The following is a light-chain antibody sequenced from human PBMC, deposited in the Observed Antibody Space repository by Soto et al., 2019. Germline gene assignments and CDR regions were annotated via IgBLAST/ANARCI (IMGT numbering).Light chain of an antibody. V-gene: IGKV1-5*03. CDR2: KAS. CDR3: QQYNSYWT. J-gene: IGKJ1*01. Sequence: DIQMTQSPSALSASVVDRVNITCRASQSISTWLAWYQQKPGEAPKLLMYKASSLDSGVPSRFSGSGSGTEFTLTISGLQPEDFATYYCQQYNSYWTFGQGTKVDIK. CDR1: QSISTW.